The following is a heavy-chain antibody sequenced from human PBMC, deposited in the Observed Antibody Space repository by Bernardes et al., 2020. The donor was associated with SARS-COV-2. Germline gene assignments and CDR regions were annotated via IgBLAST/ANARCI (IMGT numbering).Heavy chain of an antibody. CDR3: SRQHGSSSGNWFDP. V-gene: IGHV4-39*01. CDR2: VYYSGYT. J-gene: IGHJ5*02. Sequence: SETLSLTCTVSGGSISRSTYYWGWVRLPPGKGLEWIGSVYYSGYTYYSPSLKSRVTMSVDTSKNHFSLRLSSVTAADTAVYYCSRQHGSSSGNWFDPWGQGTRVTVSS. D-gene: IGHD6-6*01. CDR1: GGSISRSTYY.